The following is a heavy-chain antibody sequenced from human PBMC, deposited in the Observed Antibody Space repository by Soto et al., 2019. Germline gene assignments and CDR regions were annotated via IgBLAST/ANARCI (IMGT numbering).Heavy chain of an antibody. J-gene: IGHJ3*02. CDR2: IKYNGHT. CDR3: ARQRAWYGEWAFDI. Sequence: QLQVQESGPGLVKASETLSLTCSVSGGSISSDTYYWVWVRQPPGKGLEWIGSIKYNGHTYHNPSLKSRVAMSGDTSKNQFSLHLTSVTAADTAVYSCARQRAWYGEWAFDIWGQGTRVTVSS. CDR1: GGSISSDTYY. V-gene: IGHV4-39*01. D-gene: IGHD3-10*01.